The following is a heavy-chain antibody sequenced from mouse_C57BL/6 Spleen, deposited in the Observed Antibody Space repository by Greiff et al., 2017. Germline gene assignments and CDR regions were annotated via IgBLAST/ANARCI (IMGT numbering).Heavy chain of an antibody. D-gene: IGHD2-4*01. CDR2: INPNNGGT. CDR3: ARDDYDDGGD. Sequence: VQLQQSGPELVKPGASVKISCKASGYTFTDYYMNWVKQSHGKSLEWIGDINPNNGGTSYNQKFKGKATLTVDKSSSTAYMELRSLTSEDSAVYYCARDDYDDGGDWGQGTSVTVSS. CDR1: GYTFTDYY. J-gene: IGHJ4*01. V-gene: IGHV1-26*01.